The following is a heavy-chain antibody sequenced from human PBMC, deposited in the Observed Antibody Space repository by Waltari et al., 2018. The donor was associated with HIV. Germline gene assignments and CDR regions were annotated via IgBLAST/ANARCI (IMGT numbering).Heavy chain of an antibody. CDR3: ARDGGYSYGLDY. Sequence: EVQLVESGGGLIQPGGSLRLSCAASGFTVSSNYMSWVRQAPGKGRGWVSVIYIGSSTYYADAGKGRFTISRDNSKNTLYLQMNRLRAEDTAVYYCARDGGYSYGLDYWGQGTLVTVSS. CDR2: IYIGSST. J-gene: IGHJ4*02. V-gene: IGHV3-53*01. D-gene: IGHD5-18*01. CDR1: GFTVSSNY.